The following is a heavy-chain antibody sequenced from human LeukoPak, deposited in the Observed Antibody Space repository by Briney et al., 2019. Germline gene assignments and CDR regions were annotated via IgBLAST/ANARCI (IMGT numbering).Heavy chain of an antibody. V-gene: IGHV3-23*01. CDR2: ITSRSTT. CDR1: GFILSHYG. Sequence: GGSLRLSCAASGFILSHYGMNWVHQAPGKGLEWVSGITSRSTTYYADSVKGRFTISRDNSKNMVWLQINSPTAEDTATYYCAKDGNWARFEDWGQGTLVTVSS. CDR3: AKDGNWARFED. D-gene: IGHD7-27*01. J-gene: IGHJ4*02.